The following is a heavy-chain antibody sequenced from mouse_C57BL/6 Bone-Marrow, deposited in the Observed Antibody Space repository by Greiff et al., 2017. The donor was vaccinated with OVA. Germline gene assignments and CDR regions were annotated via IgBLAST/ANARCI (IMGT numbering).Heavy chain of an antibody. J-gene: IGHJ1*03. Sequence: QVQLQQPGAELVKPGASVKMSCKASGYTFTSYWITWVKQRPGQGLEWIGDIYPGSGSTNYNEKFKSKATLTVDTSSSTAYMQLSSLTSEDSAVYYCARSGIITTLVEGYFDVWGTGTTVTVSS. CDR2: IYPGSGST. V-gene: IGHV1-55*01. CDR1: GYTFTSYW. D-gene: IGHD1-1*01. CDR3: ARSGIITTLVEGYFDV.